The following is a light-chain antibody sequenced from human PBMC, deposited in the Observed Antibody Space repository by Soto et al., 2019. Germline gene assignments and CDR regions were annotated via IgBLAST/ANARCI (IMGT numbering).Light chain of an antibody. J-gene: IGKJ5*01. V-gene: IGKV3-15*01. CDR2: ASY. CDR3: QHYNNRPLT. CDR1: ESVNNN. Sequence: IVLTQSPATLSVSPGASATLSCRASESVNNNLAWYQQKPGQAPRLLIYASYTRAAGFPARFSGSRSGTEFTLTISSRQSEDSAVYYCQHYNNRPLTFGQGTRLEIK.